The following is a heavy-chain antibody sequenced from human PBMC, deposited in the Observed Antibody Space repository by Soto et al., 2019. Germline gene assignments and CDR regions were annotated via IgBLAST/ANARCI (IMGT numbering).Heavy chain of an antibody. J-gene: IGHJ4*02. Sequence: QITLKESGPTLVKPTQTLTLTCTFSGFSLSTSGVGVGWIRQPPGKALEWLALIYWDDDKRYSPSLKSRLTITKDTSKNQVVLTMTNMDPVDTATYYCALERAKLQYFDWSSEPFDYWGQGTLVTVSS. CDR2: IYWDDDK. V-gene: IGHV2-5*02. D-gene: IGHD3-9*01. CDR1: GFSLSTSGVG. CDR3: ALERAKLQYFDWSSEPFDY.